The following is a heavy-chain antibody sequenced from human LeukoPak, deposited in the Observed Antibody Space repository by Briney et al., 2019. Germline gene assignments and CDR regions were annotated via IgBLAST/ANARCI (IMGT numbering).Heavy chain of an antibody. V-gene: IGHV3-23*01. CDR2: ISGSGGST. Sequence: GGSLRLSCAASGFTLSSYGMSWVRQAPGKGLEWVSGISGSGGSTYYADSVKGRFTISRDNSKNTLYLQMNSLRAEDTAVYYCAKLRDWMWFDPWGQGTLVTVSS. D-gene: IGHD1-1*01. CDR1: GFTLSSYG. CDR3: AKLRDWMWFDP. J-gene: IGHJ5*02.